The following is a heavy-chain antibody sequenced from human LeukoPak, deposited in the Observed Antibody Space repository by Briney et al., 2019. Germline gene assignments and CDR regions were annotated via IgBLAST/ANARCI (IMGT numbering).Heavy chain of an antibody. D-gene: IGHD3-3*01. CDR3: ARDRVPRNYDFWSGYYLHDAFDI. Sequence: GGSLRLSCAASGFTFSSYGMHWDRQAPSKGLEWVAVISYDGSNKYYADSVKGRFTISRDNSKNTLYLQMNTLRAEDTAVYYCARDRVPRNYDFWSGYYLHDAFDIWGRGTMVTVSS. J-gene: IGHJ3*02. CDR1: GFTFSSYG. CDR2: ISYDGSNK. V-gene: IGHV3-30*03.